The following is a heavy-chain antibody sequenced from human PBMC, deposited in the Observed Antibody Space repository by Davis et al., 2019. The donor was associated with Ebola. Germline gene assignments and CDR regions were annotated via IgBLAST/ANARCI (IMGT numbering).Heavy chain of an antibody. V-gene: IGHV1-2*06. Sequence: ASVKVSCKASGYTFTGYYMHWVRQAPGQGLEWMGRINPNSGGTNYAQRFQGRVTMTRDTSTSTVYMELSSLRSEDTAVYYCAKGTCSGGNCYEEEYGGSMDVWGKGTAVTVSS. CDR2: INPNSGGT. J-gene: IGHJ6*04. CDR3: AKGTCSGGNCYEEEYGGSMDV. D-gene: IGHD2-15*01. CDR1: GYTFTGYY.